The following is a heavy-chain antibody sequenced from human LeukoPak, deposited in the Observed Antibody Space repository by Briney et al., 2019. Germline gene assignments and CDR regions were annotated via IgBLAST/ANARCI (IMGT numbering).Heavy chain of an antibody. V-gene: IGHV3-21*01. J-gene: IGHJ4*02. CDR2: ISSSSSYI. CDR1: GFTFSSYS. D-gene: IGHD1-26*01. CDR3: ARDPPPTVGRDYFDY. Sequence: GGSLRLSCAASGFTFSSYSMNWVRQAPGKGLEWVSSISSSSSYIYYADSVKGRFTISRDNSKNTLYLQMNSLRAEDTAVYYCARDPPPTVGRDYFDYWGQGTLVTVSS.